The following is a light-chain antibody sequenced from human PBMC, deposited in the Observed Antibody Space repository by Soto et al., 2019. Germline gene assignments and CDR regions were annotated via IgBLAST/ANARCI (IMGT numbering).Light chain of an antibody. Sequence: IVMTQSPATLSVSPREGDTLYCIASPPVPSRIACYKQKPGQATSLFIYGASTRSTGVPDRFSGTVSGTEFTLTISVLKSEDYAVYYCQQYKSWPPITFGQGTRLEI. CDR2: GAS. V-gene: IGKV3-15*01. CDR3: QQYKSWPPIT. J-gene: IGKJ5*01. CDR1: PPVPSR.